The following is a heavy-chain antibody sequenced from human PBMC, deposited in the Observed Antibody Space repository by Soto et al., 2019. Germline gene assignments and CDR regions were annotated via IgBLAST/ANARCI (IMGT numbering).Heavy chain of an antibody. Sequence: SETLSLTCTVSGGSISSGDYYWSWIRQPPGKGLEWIGYIYYSGSTYYNPSLKSRVTISVDTSKNQFSLKLSSVTAADTAVYYCARGSSYSSGWYEFYWGQGTLVTVSS. CDR1: GGSISSGDYY. CDR3: ARGSSYSSGWYEFY. J-gene: IGHJ4*02. CDR2: IYYSGST. D-gene: IGHD6-19*01. V-gene: IGHV4-30-4*01.